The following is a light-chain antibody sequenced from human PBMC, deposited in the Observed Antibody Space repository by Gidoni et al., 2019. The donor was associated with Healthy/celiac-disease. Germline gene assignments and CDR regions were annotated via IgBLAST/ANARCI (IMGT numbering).Light chain of an antibody. J-gene: IGLJ2*01. CDR2: SNN. Sequence: QSVLTQPPSASGTPGQRVTLSCSGSSSKIGSNTVNWYQQLPGTAPKLLIYSNNQRPSGVPDRFSGSKSGTSASLAISGLQSEDEADYYCAAGDDSLNGVVFGGGTKLTVL. V-gene: IGLV1-44*01. CDR3: AAGDDSLNGVV. CDR1: SSKIGSNT.